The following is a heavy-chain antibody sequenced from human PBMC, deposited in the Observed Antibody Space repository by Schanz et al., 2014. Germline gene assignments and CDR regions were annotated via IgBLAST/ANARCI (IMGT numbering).Heavy chain of an antibody. CDR1: GFTFSSHW. CDR3: ARKMKLGVYGGKGHDSLDI. CDR2: INSVGSNA. J-gene: IGHJ3*02. V-gene: IGHV3-74*01. Sequence: EVQLVPSGGGLVQPGGPLRLSCAASGFTFSSHWMHWVPQDPGKGLVWVARINSVGSNADYADSVTGRFTISRDNAKNTLYLQMNTLRAEDTAVYYCARKMKLGVYGGKGHDSLDIWGQGTMVTVSS. D-gene: IGHD4-17*01.